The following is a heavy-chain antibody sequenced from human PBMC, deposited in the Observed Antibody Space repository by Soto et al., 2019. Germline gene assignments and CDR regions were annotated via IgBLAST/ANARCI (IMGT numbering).Heavy chain of an antibody. CDR1: GGTFSSYT. D-gene: IGHD3-22*01. J-gene: IGHJ4*01. CDR2: IIPILGIA. V-gene: IGHV1-69*02. Sequence: QVQLVQSGAEVKKPGSSVKVSCKASGGTFSSYTISWVRQAPGQGLEWMGRIIPILGIANYAQKFQGRGTITADTTTSTAYMELSSLRSEYTAVYYCARAYLDYYYESSGYLDYWGHGTLVTVSS. CDR3: ARAYLDYYYESSGYLDY.